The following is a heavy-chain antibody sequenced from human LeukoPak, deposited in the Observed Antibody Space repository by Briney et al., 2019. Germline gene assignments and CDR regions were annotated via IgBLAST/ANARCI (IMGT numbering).Heavy chain of an antibody. Sequence: GGSLRLSCAASGFTFSSYAMHWVRQAPGKGLEWMAVISYDGSNKYYADSVKGRFTISRDNSENTLYLQMNSLRAEDTAVYYCAKDLLSDSGVYFEYWGQGTLVIVSS. J-gene: IGHJ4*02. V-gene: IGHV3-30*04. D-gene: IGHD4-17*01. CDR1: GFTFSSYA. CDR3: AKDLLSDSGVYFEY. CDR2: ISYDGSNK.